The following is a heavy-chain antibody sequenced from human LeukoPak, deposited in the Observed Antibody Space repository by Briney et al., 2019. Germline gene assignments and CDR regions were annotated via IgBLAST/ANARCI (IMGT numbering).Heavy chain of an antibody. D-gene: IGHD6-19*01. V-gene: IGHV3-15*01. Sequence: GGSLRLSCTASGFIFSTAWMTWVRLAPGKGLEWVGRIKSKTDGGAIEYAAPVKGRFTISRDDSKNTLYLQMSGLRTEDTALYYCTTTGGSTGWYNEYFQHWGQGTLVTVSS. CDR2: IKSKTDGGAI. CDR1: GFIFSTAW. J-gene: IGHJ1*01. CDR3: TTTGGSTGWYNEYFQH.